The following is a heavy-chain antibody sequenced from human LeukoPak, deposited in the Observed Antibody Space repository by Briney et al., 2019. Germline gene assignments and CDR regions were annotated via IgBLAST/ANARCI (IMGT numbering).Heavy chain of an antibody. Sequence: PGGSLRLSGAASGFTVSSNYMSWVRQAPGKGLEWVSVIYSGGSTYYADSVKGRFTISRDNSKNTLYLQMNSLRAEDTAVYYCARYRYRSSSWVPRGPSFDYWGQGTLVTVSS. CDR1: GFTVSSNY. J-gene: IGHJ4*02. V-gene: IGHV3-53*01. CDR2: IYSGGST. D-gene: IGHD6-13*01. CDR3: ARYRYRSSSWVPRGPSFDY.